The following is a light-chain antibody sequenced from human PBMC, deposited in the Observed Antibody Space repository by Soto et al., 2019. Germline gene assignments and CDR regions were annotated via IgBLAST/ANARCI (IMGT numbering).Light chain of an antibody. CDR2: KAS. J-gene: IGKJ4*01. Sequence: DIQMTQSPSTLSASVGDRVSITCRASQSITSWLAWYQQKPGKAPKLLIYKASTLQSGVPSRFSGSGSGTEFILTSSRLQPDDFATYYCQHYNGYPITFGGGTKVEIK. CDR1: QSITSW. CDR3: QHYNGYPIT. V-gene: IGKV1-5*03.